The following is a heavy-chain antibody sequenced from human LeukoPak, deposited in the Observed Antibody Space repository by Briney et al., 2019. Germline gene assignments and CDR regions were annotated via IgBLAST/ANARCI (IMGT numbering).Heavy chain of an antibody. V-gene: IGHV1-69*13. CDR3: ARERRPQDYGDYGGVFDY. Sequence: SVKVSCKASGGTFSSYAISWVRQAPGQGLEWMGGIIPIFGTANYAQKFQGRVTITADESTRTAYMELSSLRSEDTAVYYCARERRPQDYGDYGGVFDYWGQGTLVTVSS. D-gene: IGHD4-17*01. CDR2: IIPIFGTA. CDR1: GGTFSSYA. J-gene: IGHJ4*02.